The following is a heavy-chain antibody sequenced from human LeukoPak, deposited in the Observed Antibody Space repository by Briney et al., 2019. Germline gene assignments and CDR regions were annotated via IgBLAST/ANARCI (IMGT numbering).Heavy chain of an antibody. CDR2: IKSKTDGGTT. D-gene: IGHD6-13*01. V-gene: IGHV3-15*01. CDR1: GFTFSNAW. CDR3: ARVAHSSSWYYFDY. J-gene: IGHJ4*02. Sequence: GGSLRLSCAASGFTFSNAWMSWVRQAPGKGLEWVGRIKSKTDGGTTDYAAPVKGRFTISRDDSKNTLYLQMNSLRAEDTAVYYCARVAHSSSWYYFDYWGQGTLVTVSS.